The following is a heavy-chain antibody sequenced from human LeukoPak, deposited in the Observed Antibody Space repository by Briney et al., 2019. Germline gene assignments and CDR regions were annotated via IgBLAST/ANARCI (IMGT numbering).Heavy chain of an antibody. CDR1: GGSISSSSYY. CDR2: IYYSGST. V-gene: IGHV4-39*01. CDR3: ASSGGNIVVVAAPDAFDI. D-gene: IGHD2-15*01. J-gene: IGHJ3*02. Sequence: SETLSLTCTVSGGSISSSSYYWGGIRQPLGKGLEWIGSIYYSGSTYFNPSLKSRVTISVDTSKNQFSLKLSSVTAADTAVYYCASSGGNIVVVAAPDAFDIWGQGTMVTVSS.